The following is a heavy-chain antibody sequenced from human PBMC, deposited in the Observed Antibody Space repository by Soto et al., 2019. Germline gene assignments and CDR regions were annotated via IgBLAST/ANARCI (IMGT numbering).Heavy chain of an antibody. V-gene: IGHV3-48*02. Sequence: PGGSLRLSCAASGFTFSSYSMNWVRQAPGKGLEWVSYISISSSTIYYADSVKGRFTISRDNAKNSLYLQMNSLRDEDTAVYYCARALYRSGWYSYWGQGTLVTLSS. D-gene: IGHD6-19*01. CDR2: ISISSSTI. CDR1: GFTFSSYS. J-gene: IGHJ4*02. CDR3: ARALYRSGWYSY.